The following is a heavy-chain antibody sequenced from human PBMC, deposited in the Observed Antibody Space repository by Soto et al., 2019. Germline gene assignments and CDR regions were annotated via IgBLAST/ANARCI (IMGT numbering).Heavy chain of an antibody. CDR1: SYVIESGHY. CDR3: ARSPQYYTPGSSPFDY. Sequence: SETLSLTCVVSSYVIESGHYWGWVRQPPGKGLERVGSIYDSGTTYYNPSLRSRVTISADTSKNQFSLSLTSVTAADTAVYYCARSPQYYTPGSSPFDYWGPGTMVTVSS. J-gene: IGHJ4*03. CDR2: IYDSGTT. V-gene: IGHV4-38-2*01. D-gene: IGHD3-3*01.